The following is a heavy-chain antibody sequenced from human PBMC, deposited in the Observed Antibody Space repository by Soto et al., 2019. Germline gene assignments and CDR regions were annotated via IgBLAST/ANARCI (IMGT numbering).Heavy chain of an antibody. Sequence: QVQLVQSGAEVKKPGSSVKVSCKASGGTFSSYAISWVRQAPGQGLEWMGGIIPIFGTANYAQKFQGRVMITADESTSTAYMELSSLRSEDTAVYYCAAVLRYFDWLPPYYYFDYWGQGTLVTVSS. J-gene: IGHJ4*02. CDR1: GGTFSSYA. D-gene: IGHD3-9*01. CDR3: AAVLRYFDWLPPYYYFDY. CDR2: IIPIFGTA. V-gene: IGHV1-69*01.